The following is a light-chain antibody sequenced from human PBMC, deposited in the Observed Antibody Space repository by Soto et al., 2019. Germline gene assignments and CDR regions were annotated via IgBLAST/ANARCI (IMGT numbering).Light chain of an antibody. Sequence: EIVLTQSPGTLSLSPGERATLSCRASPSVSSSFLAWYQQKPGQAPRLLIYGASIRATGIPDRFSGSGSVTDFTLTISRLEPEDFAVYYCQQYGSSPRTFGKGTKVEIK. CDR2: GAS. J-gene: IGKJ1*01. CDR1: PSVSSSF. V-gene: IGKV3-20*01. CDR3: QQYGSSPRT.